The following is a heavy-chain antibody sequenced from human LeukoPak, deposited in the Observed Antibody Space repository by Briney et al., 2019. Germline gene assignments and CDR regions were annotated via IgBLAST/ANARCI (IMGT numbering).Heavy chain of an antibody. Sequence: GGSLRLSCAASGFTFSSYAMSWVRQAPGKGLEWVSTISYSGINTYYAESVKGRFAISRDNSRNMLYLQMNSLRAEDTALYFCAKNPSPTGYSTFDSWGRGTLVTVSS. D-gene: IGHD1-1*01. CDR3: AKNPSPTGYSTFDS. V-gene: IGHV3-23*01. CDR1: GFTFSSYA. J-gene: IGHJ4*02. CDR2: ISYSGINT.